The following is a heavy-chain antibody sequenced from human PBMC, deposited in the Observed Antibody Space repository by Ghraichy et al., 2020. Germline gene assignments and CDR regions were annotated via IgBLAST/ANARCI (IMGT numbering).Heavy chain of an antibody. CDR2: IDDVGTDK. V-gene: IGHV3-74*01. D-gene: IGHD1-26*01. J-gene: IGHJ6*02. Sequence: GESLNISCAASGFTFSTSWMHWVRQGPGKGLVWVSRIDDVGTDKTYADSVKGRFTISRDNAKSTLYLQMDSLRADDTAVYYCARIPGGTHYYYGMDVWGQGTPVTVSS. CDR1: GFTFSTSW. CDR3: ARIPGGTHYYYGMDV.